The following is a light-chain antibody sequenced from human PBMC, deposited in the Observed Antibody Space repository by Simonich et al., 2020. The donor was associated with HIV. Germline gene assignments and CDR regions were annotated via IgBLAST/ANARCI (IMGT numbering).Light chain of an antibody. CDR1: SSNIGAGYD. Sequence: QSVLTQPPSVSGAPGQRVTISCPGSSSNIGAGYDVHWYQQLPGTAPKLLSYRNDQRPAGVPDRFSGSKSGTSASLAISGLQSEDEADYYCGAWDVSLNGPVFGGGTKLTVL. CDR3: GAWDVSLNGPV. J-gene: IGLJ2*01. V-gene: IGLV1-44*01. CDR2: RND.